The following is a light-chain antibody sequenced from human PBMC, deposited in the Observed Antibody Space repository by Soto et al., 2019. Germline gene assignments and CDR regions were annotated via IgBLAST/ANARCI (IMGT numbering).Light chain of an antibody. V-gene: IGKV3-20*01. Sequence: EIVLTQSPGTLSLSPGERATLSCRASQSVSNYLAWYQQKPGQAPRLLIYGASRRATVIPDRLSGSGSGTDFTLTISSLEPEDFAVYYCQQYGGSPQTFGQGTNVEIK. CDR1: QSVSNY. J-gene: IGKJ1*01. CDR3: QQYGGSPQT. CDR2: GAS.